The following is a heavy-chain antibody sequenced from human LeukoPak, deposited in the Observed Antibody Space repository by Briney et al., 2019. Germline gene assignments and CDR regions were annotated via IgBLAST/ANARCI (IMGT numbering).Heavy chain of an antibody. CDR1: GYTFTSYA. CDR2: INTNTGNP. V-gene: IGHV7-4-1*02. D-gene: IGHD3-10*01. Sequence: EASVKVSCKASGYTFTSYAMNWVRQAPGQGLEWMGWINTNTGNPTYAQGFTGRFVFSLDTSVSTAYLQISSLKAEDTAVYYCARDYYGSGSQSGGSFDYWGQGTLVTVSS. J-gene: IGHJ4*02. CDR3: ARDYYGSGSQSGGSFDY.